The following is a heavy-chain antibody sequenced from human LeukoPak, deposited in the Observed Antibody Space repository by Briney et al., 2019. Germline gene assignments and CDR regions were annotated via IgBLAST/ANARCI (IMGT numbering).Heavy chain of an antibody. Sequence: ASVKVSCKVSGYTFTSYGISWVRQAPGQGLEWMGWISGDNGNTNYAQKVLGRVTMTTDTSTSTAYMELRSLRSDDTAVYYCARDPYGSGSYWFDPWGQGTLVTVSS. J-gene: IGHJ5*02. CDR2: ISGDNGNT. D-gene: IGHD3-10*01. CDR1: GYTFTSYG. V-gene: IGHV1-18*01. CDR3: ARDPYGSGSYWFDP.